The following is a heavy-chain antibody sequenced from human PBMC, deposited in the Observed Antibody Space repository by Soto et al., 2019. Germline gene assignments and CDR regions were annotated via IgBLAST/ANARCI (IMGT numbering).Heavy chain of an antibody. CDR1: GGPISSGGYY. CDR2: IYYSGST. Sequence: SETLSLTCTVSGGPISSGGYYWSWIRQHPGKGLEWIGYIYYSGSTYYNPSLKSRVTISVDTSKNQFSLKLSSVTAADTAVYSCARVLEGFWDALDLWGQGTMVTVSS. V-gene: IGHV4-31*03. J-gene: IGHJ3*01. CDR3: ARVLEGFWDALDL.